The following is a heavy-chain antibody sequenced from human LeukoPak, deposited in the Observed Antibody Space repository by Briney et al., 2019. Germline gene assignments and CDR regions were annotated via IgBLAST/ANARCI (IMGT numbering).Heavy chain of an antibody. Sequence: ASVKVSCKASGYSFTSYYMHWVRQAPGQGLEWMGIINPNGGSTSYAQKFRGRVTMTRDTSTSTAYMELSSLKSEDTAVYYCAREKDNSGWKNWIDPWGEGTLVTVSS. CDR1: GYSFTSYY. D-gene: IGHD6-19*01. V-gene: IGHV1-46*01. CDR2: INPNGGST. CDR3: AREKDNSGWKNWIDP. J-gene: IGHJ5*02.